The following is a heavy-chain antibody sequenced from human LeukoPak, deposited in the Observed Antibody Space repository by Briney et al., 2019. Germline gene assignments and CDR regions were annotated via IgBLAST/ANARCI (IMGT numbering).Heavy chain of an antibody. CDR1: GYTFTGYH. CDR3: ARSSIVGATPGGY. Sequence: ASVKVSCKASGYTFTGYHMHWVRQAPGQGLEWMGWINPNSGGTNYAQKFQGRVTMTRDTSISTAYMELSRLRSDDTAVYYCARSSIVGATPGGYWGQGTLVTVSS. CDR2: INPNSGGT. J-gene: IGHJ4*02. D-gene: IGHD1-26*01. V-gene: IGHV1-2*02.